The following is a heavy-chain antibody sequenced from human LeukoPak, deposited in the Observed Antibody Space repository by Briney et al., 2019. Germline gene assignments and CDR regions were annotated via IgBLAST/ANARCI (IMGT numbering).Heavy chain of an antibody. CDR1: GFTFDDYA. CDR3: AKSRGYSYGPGKFNYYGMDV. V-gene: IGHV3-9*01. Sequence: PGRSLRLSCAASGFTFDDYAMHWVRQAPGKGLEWVSGISWNSGSIGYADSVKGLFTISRDNAKNSLYLQMHSLRAEDTALYYCAKSRGYSYGPGKFNYYGMDVWGQGTTVTVSS. CDR2: ISWNSGSI. J-gene: IGHJ6*02. D-gene: IGHD5-18*01.